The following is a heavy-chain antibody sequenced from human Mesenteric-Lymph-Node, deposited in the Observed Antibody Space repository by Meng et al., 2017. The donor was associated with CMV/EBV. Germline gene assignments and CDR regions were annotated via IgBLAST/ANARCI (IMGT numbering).Heavy chain of an antibody. D-gene: IGHD3-3*01. CDR2: INWNGGST. CDR3: VRSNFWSGYYIDAFDI. Sequence: GGSLRLSCAASGFTFDDYGMSWVRQAPGKGLEWVSGINWNGGSTGYADSVKGRFTISRDNAKNSLYLQMNSLRAEDTAVYYCVRSNFWSGYYIDAFDIWGQGTMVTVSS. V-gene: IGHV3-20*04. J-gene: IGHJ3*02. CDR1: GFTFDDYG.